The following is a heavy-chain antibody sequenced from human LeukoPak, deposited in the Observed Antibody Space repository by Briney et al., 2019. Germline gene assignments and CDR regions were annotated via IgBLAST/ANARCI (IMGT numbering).Heavy chain of an antibody. CDR2: VSGSGAST. J-gene: IGHJ6*02. CDR3: TKIPPDTMDV. Sequence: QPGGSLRLSCAASGFTVSSNYMSWVRQAPGKGLEWVSSVSGSGASTYYADSVRGRFTISRDNSKNTLYLQMNSLRAEDTAVYYCTKIPPDTMDVWGQGTTVTVSS. D-gene: IGHD5-18*01. CDR1: GFTVSSNY. V-gene: IGHV3-23*01.